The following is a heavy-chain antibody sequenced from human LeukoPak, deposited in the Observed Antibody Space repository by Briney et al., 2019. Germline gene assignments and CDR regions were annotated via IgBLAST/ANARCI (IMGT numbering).Heavy chain of an antibody. CDR2: INPNSGGT. V-gene: IGHV1-2*04. Sequence: ASVKVSCKASGYTFTGYYMHWVRQAPEQGLEWMGWINPNSGGTNYAQKFQGWVTMTRDTSISTAYMELSRLRSDDTAVYYCARSGSSSWYEEADYGMDVWGQGTTVTVSS. J-gene: IGHJ6*02. CDR1: GYTFTGYY. CDR3: ARSGSSSWYEEADYGMDV. D-gene: IGHD6-13*01.